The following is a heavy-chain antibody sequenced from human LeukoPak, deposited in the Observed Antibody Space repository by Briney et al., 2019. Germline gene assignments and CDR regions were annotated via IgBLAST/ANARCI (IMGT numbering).Heavy chain of an antibody. CDR1: GGSISSIRYY. CDR2: IYYSGST. D-gene: IGHD3-22*01. CDR3: AVTSGDSSGYSWFDP. Sequence: PSETLSLTCTVSGGSISSIRYYWVWIRQPPGKGLEWIGSIYYSGSTYYNPSLKSRVTISVDTSKNQFSLKLSSVTAADTAVYYCAVTSGDSSGYSWFDPWGQGTLVTVSS. V-gene: IGHV4-39*07. J-gene: IGHJ5*02.